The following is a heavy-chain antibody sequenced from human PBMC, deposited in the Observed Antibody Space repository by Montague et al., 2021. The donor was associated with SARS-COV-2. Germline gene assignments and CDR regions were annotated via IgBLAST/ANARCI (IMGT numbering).Heavy chain of an antibody. Sequence: SETLSLTCAASGGSFSSYYWSWIRQPPGKGLEWIAEINHSGSSXXXPSXXXRVTMSVDTSKNQFSLKLNSVTVADTAVYYCARLAYCGADCFSGWEIFFDSWGQGTLVTVSS. D-gene: IGHD2-21*02. V-gene: IGHV4-34*01. CDR2: INHSGSS. J-gene: IGHJ4*02. CDR1: GGSFSSYY. CDR3: ARLAYCGADCFSGWEIFFDS.